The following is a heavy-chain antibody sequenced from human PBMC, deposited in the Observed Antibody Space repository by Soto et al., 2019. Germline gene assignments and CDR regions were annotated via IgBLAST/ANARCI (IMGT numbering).Heavy chain of an antibody. CDR1: GYTFTGYY. Sequence: QVQLVQSGAEVKKPGASVKVSCKASGYTFTGYYMHWVRQAPGQGLAWMGWINPNSGGTNYAQKFQGLVTMTRDPSISTAYMELSRLRSDDTAVYYCARDRGGVDILSLTYYYGMDVWGQGTTVTVSS. CDR3: ARDRGGVDILSLTYYYGMDV. D-gene: IGHD3-3*01. V-gene: IGHV1-2*04. J-gene: IGHJ6*02. CDR2: INPNSGGT.